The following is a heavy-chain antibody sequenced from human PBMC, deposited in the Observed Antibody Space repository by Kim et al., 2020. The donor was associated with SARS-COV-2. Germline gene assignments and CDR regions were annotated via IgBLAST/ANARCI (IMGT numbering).Heavy chain of an antibody. J-gene: IGHJ3*01. Sequence: GGSLRLSCAASGFTFSAYAMSWVRQAPGKGLEWVAAIISSGAVTYYADAVKGRFTISRDNARTTLYLQRYSLSAEDTAMYYCVKNLRTSHTGSCDAAFDFWGQGTMVTVSS. D-gene: IGHD2-15*01. CDR2: IISSGAVT. CDR3: VKNLRTSHTGSCDAAFDF. V-gene: IGHV3-23*01. CDR1: GFTFSAYA.